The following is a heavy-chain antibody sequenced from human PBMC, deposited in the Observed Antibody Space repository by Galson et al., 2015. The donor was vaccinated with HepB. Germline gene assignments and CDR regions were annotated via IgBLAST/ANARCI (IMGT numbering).Heavy chain of an antibody. V-gene: IGHV3-23*01. CDR3: AKDSAGNIVVVPAAIRRARGSAYFDY. J-gene: IGHJ4*02. Sequence: SLRLSCAASGFTFSSYAMSWVRQAPGKGLEWVSAISGSGGSTYYADSVKGRFTISRDNSKNTLYLQMNSLRAEDTAVYYCAKDSAGNIVVVPAAIRRARGSAYFDYWGQGTLVTVSS. CDR1: GFTFSSYA. D-gene: IGHD2-2*02. CDR2: ISGSGGST.